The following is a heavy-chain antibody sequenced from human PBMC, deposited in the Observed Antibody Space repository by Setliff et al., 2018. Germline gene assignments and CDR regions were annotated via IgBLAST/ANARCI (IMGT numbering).Heavy chain of an antibody. CDR1: GFTFDVYD. V-gene: IGHV3-23*01. D-gene: IGHD1-20*01. CDR2: ISGSGGYT. CDR3: AKDRVNDGIWDFDS. Sequence: PGGSLRLSCAASGFTFDVYDLNWVRQAPGEGLEWVSAISGSGGYTYYADSVKGRFAISRDNSRNTISLQINDLRAEDTATYYCAKDRVNDGIWDFDSWGQGLLVTVSS. J-gene: IGHJ4*02.